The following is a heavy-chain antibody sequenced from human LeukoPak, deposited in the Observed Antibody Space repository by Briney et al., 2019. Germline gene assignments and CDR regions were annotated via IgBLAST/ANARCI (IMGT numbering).Heavy chain of an antibody. CDR3: TTRGGSFSIFDY. CDR2: IRTKYGGA. V-gene: IGHV3-49*04. D-gene: IGHD1-26*01. Sequence: PGRSLRLSCTASGFTFGDYAMTWVRQAPGKGLECVGFIRTKYGGAEYAASVKGRFSISRDDSKSIAYLQMNSLKTEDTAVYYCTTRGGSFSIFDYWGQGTLVTVSS. CDR1: GFTFGDYA. J-gene: IGHJ4*02.